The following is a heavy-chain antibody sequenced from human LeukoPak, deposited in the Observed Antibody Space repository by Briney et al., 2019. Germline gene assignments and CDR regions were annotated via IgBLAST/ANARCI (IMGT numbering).Heavy chain of an antibody. D-gene: IGHD1-1*01. J-gene: IGHJ3*02. Sequence: SETLSLTCTVSGVSISSYYWSWIRQPPGKGLEWIGYIYYSGSTNYNPSLKSRVTISVDTSKNQFSLKLSSVTAADTAVYYCARDLGGTTSNAFDIWGQGTMVTVSS. V-gene: IGHV4-59*01. CDR1: GVSISSYY. CDR3: ARDLGGTTSNAFDI. CDR2: IYYSGST.